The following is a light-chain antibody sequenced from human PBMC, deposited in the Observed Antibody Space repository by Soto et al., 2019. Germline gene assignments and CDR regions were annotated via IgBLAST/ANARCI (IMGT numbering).Light chain of an antibody. Sequence: QSVLSQPPSASGTPGQRVTISCSGSSSNIGEISVSWYQQFPGTAPKLLIYTNNRRPSGVPDRFSGSKSGTSASLAIGGLRSEDEADYYCAAWDDSLNIYVFGTGTK. CDR3: AAWDDSLNIYV. V-gene: IGLV1-47*02. CDR2: TNN. J-gene: IGLJ1*01. CDR1: SSNIGEIS.